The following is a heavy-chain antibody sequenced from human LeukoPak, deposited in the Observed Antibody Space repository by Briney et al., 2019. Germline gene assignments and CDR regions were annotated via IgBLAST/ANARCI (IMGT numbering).Heavy chain of an antibody. CDR2: IYYSGST. D-gene: IGHD3-10*01. J-gene: IGHJ4*02. V-gene: IGHV4-39*07. Sequence: PSETLSLTCTVSGGSISSSSYYWGWIRQPPGKGLEWIGSIYYSGSTYYNPSLKSRVTISVDTSKNQFSLKLSSVTAADTAVYYCASRDFYYGSGSYLWGQGTLVTVSS. CDR1: GGSISSSSYY. CDR3: ASRDFYYGSGSYL.